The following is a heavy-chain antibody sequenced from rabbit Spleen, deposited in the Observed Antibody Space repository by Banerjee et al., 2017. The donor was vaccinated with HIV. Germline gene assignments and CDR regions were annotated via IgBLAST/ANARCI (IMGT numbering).Heavy chain of an antibody. CDR1: GFSFISSYW. Sequence: QEQLQESGGELVKPGASLTLTCTASGFSFISSYWICWVRQGPGKGLEWIGCLDAGSVVSTYYASWAKGRFAISKSSSTTVTLQMTSLTAADTATYYCARYTTNYGACKLWGPGSLVTVS. CDR3: ARYTTNYGACKL. J-gene: IGHJ4*01. V-gene: IGHV1S45*01. CDR2: LDAGSVVST. D-gene: IGHD2-1*01.